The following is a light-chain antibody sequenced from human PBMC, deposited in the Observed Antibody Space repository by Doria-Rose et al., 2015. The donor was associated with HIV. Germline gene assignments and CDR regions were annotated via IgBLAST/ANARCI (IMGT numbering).Light chain of an antibody. V-gene: IGLV2-11*03. CDR1: SSDVGAYNN. CDR2: DVS. J-gene: IGLJ1*01. Sequence: PGQSVTVPCTGTSSDVGAYNNVSWYQQHPGKAPKLMIYDVSKRPSGVPDRFSGSKSGNTASLTISGLQAEDEADYFCCSYAGSSTPYVFGTGTKVTVL. CDR3: CSYAGSSTPYV.